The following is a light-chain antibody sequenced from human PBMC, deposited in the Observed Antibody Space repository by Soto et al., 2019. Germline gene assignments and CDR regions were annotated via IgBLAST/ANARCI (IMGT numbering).Light chain of an antibody. J-gene: IGLJ2*01. V-gene: IGLV1-40*01. CDR3: QSYDSSLSVV. CDR2: GNS. CDR1: SSNIGAGYD. Sequence: QSVLTQPPSVSGAPGQRVTISCTGSSSNIGAGYDVHWYQQLPGTAPKLLIYGNSNRPSRVPDRFSGSKSGTSASLAITGLQAEDEADYYCQSYDSSLSVVFGGGTKVT.